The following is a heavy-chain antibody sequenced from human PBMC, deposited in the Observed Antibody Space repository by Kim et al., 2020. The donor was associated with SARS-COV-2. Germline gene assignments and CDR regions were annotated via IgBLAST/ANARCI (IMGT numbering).Heavy chain of an antibody. CDR3: VTDHSGGSYFDD. J-gene: IGHJ4*02. Sequence: ASVNVSCKASGYTFTRYYIHWVRQAPGQAPECMGIINPSDGGPSYTQKFQGRLTMTRDTSTSTVYMELSSLRSDDTAGYYCVTDHSGGSYFDDWCQGTLV. D-gene: IGHD3-16*01. CDR1: GYTFTRYY. CDR2: INPSDGGP. V-gene: IGHV1-46*01.